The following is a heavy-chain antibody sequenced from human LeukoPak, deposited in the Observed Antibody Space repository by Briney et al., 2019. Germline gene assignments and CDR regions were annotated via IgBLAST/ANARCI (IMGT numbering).Heavy chain of an antibody. CDR2: IYHSGST. D-gene: IGHD6-13*01. CDR3: ARAAYSRTTNNWFDP. J-gene: IGHJ5*02. CDR1: GGSISSAAYY. Sequence: PSETLSLTCTVSGGSISSAAYYWSWIRQPAGKGLEWIGSIYHSGSTYYNPSLKSRVTISVDTSKNQFSLKLSSVTAADTAVYYCARAAYSRTTNNWFDPWGQGTLVTVSS. V-gene: IGHV4-39*07.